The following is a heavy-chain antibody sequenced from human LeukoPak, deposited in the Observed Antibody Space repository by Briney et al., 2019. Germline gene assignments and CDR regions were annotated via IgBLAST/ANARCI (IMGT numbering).Heavy chain of an antibody. V-gene: IGHV3-23*01. D-gene: IGHD6-19*01. CDR3: ARSSGWYHRGPDYYYYYMDV. CDR1: GFTFSSYS. Sequence: PGGSLRLSCAASGFTFSSYSMNWVRQAPGKGLEWVSTISNSDYSTYYADSVKGRFTISRANSENTLYLQMNNLRAEDTAVYYCARSSGWYHRGPDYYYYYMDVWGKGTTVTVSS. CDR2: ISNSDYST. J-gene: IGHJ6*03.